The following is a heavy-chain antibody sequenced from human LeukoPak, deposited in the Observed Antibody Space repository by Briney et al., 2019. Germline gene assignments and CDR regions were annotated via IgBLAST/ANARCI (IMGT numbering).Heavy chain of an antibody. Sequence: SETLSLTCTVSGGSISSYYWSWIRQPPGKGLEWIGYIYYSGSTNYNPSLKSRVTISVDTSKNQFSLKLSSVTAADTAVYYCARAGVAAADPFDYWGQGTLVTVSS. CDR3: ARAGVAAADPFDY. CDR1: GGSISSYY. CDR2: IYYSGST. D-gene: IGHD6-13*01. J-gene: IGHJ4*02. V-gene: IGHV4-59*12.